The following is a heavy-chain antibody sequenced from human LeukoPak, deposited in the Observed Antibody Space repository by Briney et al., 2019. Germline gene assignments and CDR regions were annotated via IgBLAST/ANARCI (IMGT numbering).Heavy chain of an antibody. CDR1: GGSISSSSYY. D-gene: IGHD3-16*02. Sequence: SETLSLTCIVSGGSISSSSYYWGWIRQPPGKGLEWIGSIYYSGSTYYNPSLKSRVTISVDTSKNQFSLKLSSVTAADTAVYYCARDRASWGSYRYTIDAFDIWGQGTMVTVSS. CDR3: ARDRASWGSYRYTIDAFDI. J-gene: IGHJ3*02. CDR2: IYYSGST. V-gene: IGHV4-39*07.